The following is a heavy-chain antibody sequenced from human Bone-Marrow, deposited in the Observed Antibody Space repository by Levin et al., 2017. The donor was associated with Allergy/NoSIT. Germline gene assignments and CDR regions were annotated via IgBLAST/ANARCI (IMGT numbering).Heavy chain of an antibody. CDR2: VYYNGNT. J-gene: IGHJ4*02. CDR3: AMSRGYAIGPASFDF. CDR1: GAPMKSYY. V-gene: IGHV4-59*12. Sequence: SETLSLTCAVSGAPMKSYYWNWIRQSPGRGLEYIGSVYYNGNTRYSSSLRSRVTISVDTSKKNFSLHLRSVTAADTAIYYCAMSRGYAIGPASFDFWGQGTRVTVSS. D-gene: IGHD2-15*01.